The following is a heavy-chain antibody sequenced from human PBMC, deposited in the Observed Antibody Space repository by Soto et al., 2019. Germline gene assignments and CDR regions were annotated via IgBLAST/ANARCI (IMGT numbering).Heavy chain of an antibody. CDR3: AKDAPNGGPVDY. D-gene: IGHD3-16*01. V-gene: IGHV3-30*18. Sequence: GGSLRLSCAASGFTFSNYDMHWVRQAPGKGLEWVTVVSYDGSNKYYADSVKGRFTISRDNSKNTLYLQMNSLRVEDTAVYYCAKDAPNGGPVDYWGQGTLVTVSS. J-gene: IGHJ4*02. CDR2: VSYDGSNK. CDR1: GFTFSNYD.